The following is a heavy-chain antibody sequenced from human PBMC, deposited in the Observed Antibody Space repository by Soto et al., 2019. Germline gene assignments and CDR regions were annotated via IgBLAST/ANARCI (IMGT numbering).Heavy chain of an antibody. V-gene: IGHV1-69*01. CDR2: IIPIFGTA. CDR3: ARCARRGWYIDAFAI. CDR1: GGTFSSYA. J-gene: IGHJ3*02. Sequence: QVQLVQSGAEVKKPGSSVKVSCKASGGTFSSYAISWVRQAPGQGLEWMGGIIPIFGTANYAQKFQGRVTITADDSTPTAYMHLSSLRSEYTAVYYCARCARRGWYIDAFAIWGQGTMVTLSS. D-gene: IGHD6-19*01.